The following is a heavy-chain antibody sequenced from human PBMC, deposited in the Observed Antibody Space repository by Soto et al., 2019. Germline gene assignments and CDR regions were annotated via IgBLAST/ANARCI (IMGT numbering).Heavy chain of an antibody. V-gene: IGHV3-21*01. CDR2: INGRGNYI. J-gene: IGHJ4*02. CDR1: GFTFSTYT. D-gene: IGHD1-26*01. CDR3: VREDGKVGTNSAFDY. Sequence: GGSLRLSCASSGFTFSTYTMNWVRQAPGKGLEWVSSINGRGNYIYYAESVKGRFTISRDNAKNPLYLQIDRLRAEDTALYYCVREDGKVGTNSAFDYWGLGALVTVSS.